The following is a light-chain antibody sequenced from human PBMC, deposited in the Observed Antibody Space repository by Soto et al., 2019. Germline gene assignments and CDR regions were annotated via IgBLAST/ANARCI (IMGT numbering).Light chain of an antibody. Sequence: QSVLTQPPSVSAAPGQKVTISCSGSSSNIGGNSVSWYQQLPGTAPKLLIYDDNKRPSGIPDRFSGSKSGTSATLGITGFQNGDEADYYCGSWDSSLSAYIFGTGTKV. CDR2: DDN. CDR1: SSNIGGNS. J-gene: IGLJ1*01. V-gene: IGLV1-51*01. CDR3: GSWDSSLSAYI.